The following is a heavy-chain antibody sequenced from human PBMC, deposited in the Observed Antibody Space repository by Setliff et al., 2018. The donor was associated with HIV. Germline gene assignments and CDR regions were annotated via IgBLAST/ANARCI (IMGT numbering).Heavy chain of an antibody. J-gene: IGHJ2*01. CDR2: IYTSGST. CDR1: GGSISSYY. D-gene: IGHD3-22*01. Sequence: TLSLTCTVSGGSISSYYWSWIRQPPGKGLEWIGYIYTSGSTSYNPSLKSRVTISVDTSTNQFSLKLSSVTAADTAVYYCARHQGKYYDSSGYSGWFFNLWGRGTLVTVSS. CDR3: ARHQGKYYDSSGYSGWFFNL. V-gene: IGHV4-59*08.